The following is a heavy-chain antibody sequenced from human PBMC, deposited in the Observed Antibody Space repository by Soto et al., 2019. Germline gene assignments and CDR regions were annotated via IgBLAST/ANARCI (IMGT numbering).Heavy chain of an antibody. CDR2: ISYDGSNK. CDR1: GFTFSSYV. Sequence: LRLSSAASGFTFSSYVMHWVRQAPGKGLERVAVISYDGSNKYYADSVKGRFTISRDNSKNTLYLQMNSLRAEDTAVYYCAKDEAYYGDHFDYWGQGTLVTVSS. D-gene: IGHD4-17*01. CDR3: AKDEAYYGDHFDY. V-gene: IGHV3-30*18. J-gene: IGHJ4*02.